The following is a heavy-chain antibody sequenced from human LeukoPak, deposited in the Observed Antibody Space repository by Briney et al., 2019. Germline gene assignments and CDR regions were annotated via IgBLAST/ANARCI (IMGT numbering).Heavy chain of an antibody. CDR2: INPSGGST. Sequence: EASVKVSCKASGYTFTSYYMHWVRQAPGQGLEWMGIINPSGGSTSYAQKFQGRLTMTRDTSTSTVYMELSSLRSEDTAVYYCARCGEPSYDILTGYSRFDYWGQGTLVTVSS. CDR3: ARCGEPSYDILTGYSRFDY. J-gene: IGHJ4*02. D-gene: IGHD3-9*01. CDR1: GYTFTSYY. V-gene: IGHV1-46*01.